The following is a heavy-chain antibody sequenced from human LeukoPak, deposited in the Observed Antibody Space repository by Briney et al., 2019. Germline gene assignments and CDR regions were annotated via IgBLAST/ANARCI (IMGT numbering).Heavy chain of an antibody. CDR1: GFTFSGYG. Sequence: PGGSLRLSCAASGFTFSGYGMTWVRQAPGKGLEWVSAISGSGGSTYYADSVKGRFTISRDNSKNTLYLQMNSLRAEDTAVYYCAKELYSGSRYSPGDWGQGTLVTVSS. CDR2: ISGSGGST. V-gene: IGHV3-23*01. CDR3: AKELYSGSRYSPGD. D-gene: IGHD1-26*01. J-gene: IGHJ4*02.